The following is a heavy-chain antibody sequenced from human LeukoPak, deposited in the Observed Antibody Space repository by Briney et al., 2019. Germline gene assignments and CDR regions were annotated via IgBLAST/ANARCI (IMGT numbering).Heavy chain of an antibody. Sequence: GGSLRLSCAASGFTLSDYGMHWVRQAPGKGLEWVGFIRYDGSDKYYAESVRSRFTISRDKSQNTLYLQMNSLRVDYTAVYYCAKDRLVPGSVLDYWGQGTLVTVSS. CDR3: AKDRLVPGSVLDY. CDR1: GFTLSDYG. J-gene: IGHJ4*02. V-gene: IGHV3-30*02. D-gene: IGHD6-19*01. CDR2: IRYDGSDK.